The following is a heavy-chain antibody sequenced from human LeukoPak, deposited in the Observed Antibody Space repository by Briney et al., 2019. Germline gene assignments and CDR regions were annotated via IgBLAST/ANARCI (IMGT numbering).Heavy chain of an antibody. D-gene: IGHD6-19*01. J-gene: IGHJ4*02. V-gene: IGHV1-2*02. CDR2: INPNTGGT. CDR3: ARAMYSSGWYPFDY. Sequence: ASVKVSCKASGYTFTGYYMHWVRQAPGQGLEWMGWINPNTGGTNYAQKFQGRVTMTRDTSISTAYMELSSLRSDDTAVYYCARAMYSSGWYPFDYGGQGTLVTVSS. CDR1: GYTFTGYY.